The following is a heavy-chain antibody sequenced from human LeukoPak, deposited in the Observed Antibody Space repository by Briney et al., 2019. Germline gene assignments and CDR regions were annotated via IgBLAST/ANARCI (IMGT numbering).Heavy chain of an antibody. V-gene: IGHV3-15*01. Sequence: GGSLRLSCAASGFTFSSNVMSWVRQAPGKGLEWVGRIKSKTDGGTTDYAAPVKGRFTISRDDSKDTLYLQMSSLNIEDTAVYYCTTGVPYTSSFLDYWGQGTLVTVSS. CDR3: TTGVPYTSSFLDY. CDR2: IKSKTDGGTT. J-gene: IGHJ4*02. CDR1: GFTFSSNV. D-gene: IGHD6-6*01.